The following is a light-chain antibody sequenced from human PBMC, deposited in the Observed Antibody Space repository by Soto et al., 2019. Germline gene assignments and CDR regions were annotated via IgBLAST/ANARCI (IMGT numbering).Light chain of an antibody. CDR3: QQTYSAPWT. CDR2: AAS. CDR1: QSVFIY. V-gene: IGKV1-39*01. J-gene: IGKJ1*01. Sequence: DFQMTQSPSSLSAFVGDRVTIACRARQSVFIYLNWYQQRPGEAPKLLIYAASTLQSGVPSRFSGSGSGTDFTLTISNLQPEDFATYYCQQTYSAPWTFGLGTKVDIK.